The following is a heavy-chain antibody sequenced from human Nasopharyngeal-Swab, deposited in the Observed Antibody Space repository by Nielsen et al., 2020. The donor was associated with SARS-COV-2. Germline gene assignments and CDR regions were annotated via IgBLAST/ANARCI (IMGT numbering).Heavy chain of an antibody. V-gene: IGHV3-23*01. Sequence: GESLRLSCAASGFTFSSYAMSWVRQAPGKGLEWVSAISGSGGSTYYADSVKGRFTISRDNSKNTLYLQMNSLRAEDTAVYYCAKHPIRIYHYYLDVWGKGTTVTVSS. CDR3: AKHPIRIYHYYLDV. J-gene: IGHJ6*03. CDR1: GFTFSSYA. D-gene: IGHD2/OR15-2a*01. CDR2: ISGSGGST.